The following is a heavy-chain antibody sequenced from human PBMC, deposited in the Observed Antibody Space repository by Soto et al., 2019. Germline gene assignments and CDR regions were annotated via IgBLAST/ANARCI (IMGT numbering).Heavy chain of an antibody. Sequence: QVQLVQSGAEVKKPGSSVKVSCKASGGTFSSYAISWVRQAPGQGLEWMGGIIPIFGTANYAQKFQGRVTIPADEATSTAYMELSSRRSEDTAVYYCAGTLTIFGSPNGLAYWGQGTLVTASS. V-gene: IGHV1-69*12. D-gene: IGHD3-3*01. CDR3: AGTLTIFGSPNGLAY. J-gene: IGHJ4*02. CDR1: GGTFSSYA. CDR2: IIPIFGTA.